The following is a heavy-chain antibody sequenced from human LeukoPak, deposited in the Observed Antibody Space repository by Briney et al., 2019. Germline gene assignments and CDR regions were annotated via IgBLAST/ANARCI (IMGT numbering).Heavy chain of an antibody. CDR2: IKGDGSDK. D-gene: IGHD5-18*01. CDR1: GFTFSHYW. CDR3: AKDYSGYGYYFDY. J-gene: IGHJ4*02. Sequence: GGSLRLSCAASGFTFSHYWMTWVRQAPGKGLEWVANIKGDGSDKYYVDSVKGRFTISRDNSKNTLYLQMNSLRAEDTAVYYCAKDYSGYGYYFDYWGQGTLVTVSS. V-gene: IGHV3-7*01.